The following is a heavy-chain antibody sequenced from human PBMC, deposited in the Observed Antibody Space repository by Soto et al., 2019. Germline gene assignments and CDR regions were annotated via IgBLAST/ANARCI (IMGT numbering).Heavy chain of an antibody. Sequence: SGPTLVNPPQTLTLTCTFSGFSLSTSGVGVGWIRQPPGKALEWLALIYWDDDKRYSPSLKSSLTITKDTSKNQVVLTMTNMDPVDTATYYCAHRKGLYSSSPFDPWGQGTLVTVSS. CDR1: GFSLSTSGVG. CDR2: IYWDDDK. CDR3: AHRKGLYSSSPFDP. V-gene: IGHV2-5*02. D-gene: IGHD6-6*01. J-gene: IGHJ5*02.